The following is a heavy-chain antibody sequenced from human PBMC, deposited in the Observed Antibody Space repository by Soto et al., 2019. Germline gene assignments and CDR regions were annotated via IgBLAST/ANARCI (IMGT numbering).Heavy chain of an antibody. Sequence: SETLSLTCTVSGGSISSGGYYWSWIRQHPGKGLEWIGYIYYSGSTYYNPSLKSRVTISVDTSKNQFSLKLSSVTAADTAVYYRARGDDYGEYGDWYFDLWGRGTLVTVSS. J-gene: IGHJ2*01. CDR3: ARGDDYGEYGDWYFDL. CDR2: IYYSGST. D-gene: IGHD4-17*01. V-gene: IGHV4-31*02. CDR1: GGSISSGGYY.